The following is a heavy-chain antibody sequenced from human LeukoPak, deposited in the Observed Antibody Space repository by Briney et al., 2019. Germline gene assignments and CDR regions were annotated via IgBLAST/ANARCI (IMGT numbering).Heavy chain of an antibody. V-gene: IGHV7-4-1*02. Sequence: ASVKVSCKASGYTSTSYAMNWVRQAPGQGLEWMGWINTNTGNPTYAQGFTGRFVFSLDTSVSTAYLQISSLKAEDTAVYYCARRPHYYDSSGYLDWGQGTLVTVSS. CDR1: GYTSTSYA. CDR2: INTNTGNP. CDR3: ARRPHYYDSSGYLD. J-gene: IGHJ4*02. D-gene: IGHD3-22*01.